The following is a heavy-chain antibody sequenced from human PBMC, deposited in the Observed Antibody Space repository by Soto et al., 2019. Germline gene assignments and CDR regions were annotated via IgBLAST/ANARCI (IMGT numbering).Heavy chain of an antibody. CDR3: ARLPNYYGSGSPSYYYYYGMDV. Sequence: ASVKVSCKASGYTFTGYYMHWVRQAPGQGLEWMGWINPNSGGTNYAQKFQGWVTMTRDTSISTAYMELSRLRSDDTAVYYCARLPNYYGSGSPSYYYYYGMDVWGQGTTVTGSS. V-gene: IGHV1-2*04. CDR1: GYTFTGYY. D-gene: IGHD3-10*01. CDR2: INPNSGGT. J-gene: IGHJ6*02.